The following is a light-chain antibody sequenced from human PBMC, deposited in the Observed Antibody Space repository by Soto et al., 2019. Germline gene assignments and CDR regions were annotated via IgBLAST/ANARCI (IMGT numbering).Light chain of an antibody. CDR2: WAS. J-gene: IGKJ1*01. CDR1: QTVLDSYKNKTY. CDR3: QQYFDTPWT. V-gene: IGKV4-1*01. Sequence: DIVMTQSPDSLTASLGERATINCKSSQTVLDSYKNKTYLTWFQQKPGQPPRLLIYWASTREFGVPERFSGSGSETDFTLTISSLQAEDAAVYYCQQYFDTPWTFGQGTKVEI.